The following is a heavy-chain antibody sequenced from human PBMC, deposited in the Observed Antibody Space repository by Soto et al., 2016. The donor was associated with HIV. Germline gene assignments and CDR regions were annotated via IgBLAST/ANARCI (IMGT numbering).Heavy chain of an antibody. J-gene: IGHJ6*03. CDR3: ARVIVADVTFPRYYYYMDV. V-gene: IGHV4-59*05. Sequence: QLQLQESGPGLVKPSETLSLTCSVSGGSISSKNNYKTTPPVLEWIGSIYYSGSTYDNPSLKSRVIISVDTSKNQLSLKMSSVTATDTAVYYCARVIVADVTFPRYYYYMDVWAAGPRSPSP. D-gene: IGHD6-13*01. CDR2: IYYSGST. CDR1: GGSISSKNNY.